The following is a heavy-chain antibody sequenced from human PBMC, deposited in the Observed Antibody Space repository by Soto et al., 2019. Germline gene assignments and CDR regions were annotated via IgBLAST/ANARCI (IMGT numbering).Heavy chain of an antibody. CDR2: IYYNGNT. J-gene: IGHJ4*02. V-gene: IGHV4-39*01. CDR3: ARHGPLTNNWNQLNC. D-gene: IGHD1-1*01. CDR1: GGSISSSPSY. Sequence: QLQLQESGPGLVEPSETLSLTCTVSGGSISSSPSYWAWIRQPPGKGLQWIGNIYYNGNTFYNPSLKSRVAISIDTSKNQFSLRLSSVTASDTAVYYCARHGPLTNNWNQLNCWGQGTLVTVSS.